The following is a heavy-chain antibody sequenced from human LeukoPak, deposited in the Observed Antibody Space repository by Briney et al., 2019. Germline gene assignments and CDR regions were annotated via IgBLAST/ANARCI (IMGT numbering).Heavy chain of an antibody. CDR2: IKQDGSER. Sequence: GGSLRLSCAASGFTFSNYWMTWVRQAPGKGLEWVANIKQDGSERDYVDSVKGRFTISRDDAKNSLYLQMNSLRAEDTAVYYCARDAGYCSSTSCYRDRFDYWGQGTLVTVSS. V-gene: IGHV3-7*01. J-gene: IGHJ4*02. D-gene: IGHD2-2*02. CDR3: ARDAGYCSSTSCYRDRFDY. CDR1: GFTFSNYW.